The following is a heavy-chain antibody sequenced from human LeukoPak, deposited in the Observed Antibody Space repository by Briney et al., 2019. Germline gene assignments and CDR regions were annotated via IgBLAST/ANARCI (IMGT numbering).Heavy chain of an antibody. V-gene: IGHV1-18*04. CDR2: ISAYNGNT. CDR3: ARDLPLDY. CDR1: GYTFTGYY. Sequence: ASVKVSCKASGYTFTGYYMHWVRQAPGQGLEWMGWISAYNGNTNYAQKLQGRVTMTTDTSTSTAYMELRSLRSDDTAVYYCARDLPLDYWGQGTLVTVSS. J-gene: IGHJ4*02.